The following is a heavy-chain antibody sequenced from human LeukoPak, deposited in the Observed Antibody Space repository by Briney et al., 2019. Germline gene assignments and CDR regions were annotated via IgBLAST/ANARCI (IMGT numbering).Heavy chain of an antibody. Sequence: ASVNVSCKASGYNFTGNYMHWVRQAAGQGLEWMGWINPNSGGTNYAQKFQGRVTMTRDTSISTAYMELSRLRSDDTAVYYCARVQGIAPFDYWGQGTLVTVSS. J-gene: IGHJ4*02. CDR2: INPNSGGT. CDR3: ARVQGIAPFDY. CDR1: GYNFTGNY. V-gene: IGHV1-2*02. D-gene: IGHD2-21*01.